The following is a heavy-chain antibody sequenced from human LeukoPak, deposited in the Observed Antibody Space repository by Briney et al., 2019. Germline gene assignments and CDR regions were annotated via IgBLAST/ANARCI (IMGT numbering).Heavy chain of an antibody. D-gene: IGHD1-26*01. CDR3: ARAVGPRGGNWFDP. Sequence: ASVKVSCKASGYTFTSYFMHWVRQAPGQGLEWMGVVNPSSGSTTYSQKFQGRVTMTGDTSTSTVYMDLSSLRSEDTAVYYCARAVGPRGGNWFDPWGQGTLVTVSS. V-gene: IGHV1-46*01. J-gene: IGHJ5*02. CDR1: GYTFTSYF. CDR2: VNPSSGST.